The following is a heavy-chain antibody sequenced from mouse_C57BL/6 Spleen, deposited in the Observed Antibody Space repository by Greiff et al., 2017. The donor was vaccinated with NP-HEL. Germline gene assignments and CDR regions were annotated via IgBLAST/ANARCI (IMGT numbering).Heavy chain of an antibody. CDR2: IHPNSGST. Sequence: QVQLKQPGAELVKPGASVKLSCKASGYTFTSYWMHWVKQRPGQGLEWIGMIHPNSGSTNYNEKFKSKATLTVDKSSSTAYMQLSSLTSEDSAVYYCARSGKSITTVVATRYWYFDVWGTGTTVTVSS. V-gene: IGHV1-64*01. D-gene: IGHD1-1*01. CDR1: GYTFTSYW. CDR3: ARSGKSITTVVATRYWYFDV. J-gene: IGHJ1*03.